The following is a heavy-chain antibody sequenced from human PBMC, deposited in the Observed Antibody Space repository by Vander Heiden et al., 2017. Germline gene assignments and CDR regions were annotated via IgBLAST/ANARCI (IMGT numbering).Heavy chain of an antibody. CDR1: GYTLTEQS. V-gene: IGHV1-24*01. CDR2: FNPEEGKT. Sequence: QVQLVQSGAEVQTPGASVKVSCKVYGYTLTEQSMHWVRRAPGKGLEWMGGFNPEEGKTIYAQKFQGRVTMTEDTSTDTAYMGLSSLRSEDTAVYYCATPGYSSGLIPFFDYWGQGTLVTVSS. J-gene: IGHJ4*02. D-gene: IGHD6-19*01. CDR3: ATPGYSSGLIPFFDY.